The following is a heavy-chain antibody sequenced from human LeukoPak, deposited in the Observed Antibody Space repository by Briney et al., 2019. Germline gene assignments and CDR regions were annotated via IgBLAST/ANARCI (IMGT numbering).Heavy chain of an antibody. D-gene: IGHD6-13*01. CDR1: DFSFITYA. CDR3: AKGYASSSWSGFDY. CDR2: ITGRGDAT. J-gene: IGHJ4*02. V-gene: IGHV3-23*01. Sequence: PGGSLRLSCASSDFSFITYAMSWVRQAPGKGLEWVSTITGRGDATYYADSVKGRFTISRDNSKNTLYLQMNSLRPEDTAVYYCAKGYASSSWSGFDYWGQGTLVTVSS.